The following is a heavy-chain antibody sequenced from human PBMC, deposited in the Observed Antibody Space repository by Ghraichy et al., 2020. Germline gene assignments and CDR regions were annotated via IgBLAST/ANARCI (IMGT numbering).Heavy chain of an antibody. Sequence: GGSLRLSCAASGFTFSSYWMHWVRQAPGKGLVWVSRINSDGSDTRYADSVKGRFTISRDNAKNTLYLQMNSLRAEDTAVYYCARAAPFDYGDSDLDYWGQGTLVTVSS. V-gene: IGHV3-74*01. CDR1: GFTFSSYW. J-gene: IGHJ4*02. CDR3: ARAAPFDYGDSDLDY. D-gene: IGHD4-17*01. CDR2: INSDGSDT.